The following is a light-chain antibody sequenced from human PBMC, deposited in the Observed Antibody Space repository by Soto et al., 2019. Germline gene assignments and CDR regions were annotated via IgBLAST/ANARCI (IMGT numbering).Light chain of an antibody. V-gene: IGLV1-40*01. CDR2: GNT. CDR1: SSNIGAGYD. CDR3: QSCDSSLSVV. Sequence: QSVLTQPPSVSGAPGQRVTISCSGSSSNIGAGYDVHWYQQLPGTAPKLLIYGNTNRPSGVPDRFSGSKSGTSASLAIPGLQSVDEADYYCQSCDSSLSVVFGGGTKLTVL. J-gene: IGLJ2*01.